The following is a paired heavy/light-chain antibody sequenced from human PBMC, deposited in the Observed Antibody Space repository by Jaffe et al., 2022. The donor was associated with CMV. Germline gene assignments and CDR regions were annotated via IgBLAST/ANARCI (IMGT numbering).Heavy chain of an antibody. V-gene: IGHV1-69*01. CDR2: IIPILGIT. D-gene: IGHD6-6*01. Sequence: QVQLVQSGAEVKKPGSSVKVSCKASGGTFSGYAITWVRQAPGQGLEWMGAIIPILGITNYAQKFQGRVTMTADESTNTAYMELSSLRSEDTAMYYCARGGLAARIGLRSEYLQHWGQGTLVTVSS. J-gene: IGHJ1*01. CDR3: ARGGLAARIGLRSEYLQH. CDR1: GGTFSGYA.
Light chain of an antibody. V-gene: IGKV1-39*01. CDR1: QSISNN. CDR3: QQSYSTPHT. CDR2: AAS. J-gene: IGKJ2*01. Sequence: DIQMTQSPSSLSASVGDRVTITCRASQSISNNLNWYQQKPGKAPNLLIYAASNLQSGVPSRFSGSGSGTHFTLTISSLQPEDFATYHCQQSYSTPHTFGQGTKLEIK.